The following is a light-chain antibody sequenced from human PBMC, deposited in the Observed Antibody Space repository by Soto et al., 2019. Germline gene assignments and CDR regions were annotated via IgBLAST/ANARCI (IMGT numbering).Light chain of an antibody. V-gene: IGKV4-1*01. CDR3: QQYYSTPLA. CDR2: WAS. J-gene: IGKJ4*01. Sequence: DIVMTQSPDSLAVSLGERATINCKSSQRVLYSSNNKNYLAWYQQKPGQPPKLLIYWASTRESGVPDRFSGSGSGTDFTLTISSLQAEDVAVYYCQQYYSTPLAFGGGTKVYIK. CDR1: QRVLYSSNNKNY.